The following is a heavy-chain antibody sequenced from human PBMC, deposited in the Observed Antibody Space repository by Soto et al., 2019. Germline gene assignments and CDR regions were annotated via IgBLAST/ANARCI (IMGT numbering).Heavy chain of an antibody. J-gene: IGHJ6*02. Sequence: GESLKISCTGSGYTFTSYWIGWERQMPGKGLEWMGIIYPGDSDTKYNPSFQGQVTISADKSITTTYLRWTSLKASDTAIYYCAASIFYYGMDVWGQGTTGNVSS. CDR3: AASIFYYGMDV. CDR1: GYTFTSYW. CDR2: IYPGDSDT. V-gene: IGHV5-51*01.